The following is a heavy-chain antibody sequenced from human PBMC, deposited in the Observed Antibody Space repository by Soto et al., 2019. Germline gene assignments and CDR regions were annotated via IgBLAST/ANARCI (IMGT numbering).Heavy chain of an antibody. D-gene: IGHD4-17*01. V-gene: IGHV3-23*01. CDR1: GFTFSSYA. Sequence: PGGSLRLSFAASGFTFSSYAMSWVRQAPGKGLGWVSAISGSGVSTYYADSVKGRFTISRDNSKNTLYLQMNSLRAEDTAVYYCAMPTATVSYYYYGMDVWGQGTTVTVSS. CDR2: ISGSGVST. J-gene: IGHJ6*02. CDR3: AMPTATVSYYYYGMDV.